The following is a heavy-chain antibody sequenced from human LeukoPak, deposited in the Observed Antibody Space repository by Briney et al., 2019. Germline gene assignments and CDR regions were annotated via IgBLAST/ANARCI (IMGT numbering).Heavy chain of an antibody. CDR1: GGSISSYY. J-gene: IGHJ4*02. V-gene: IGHV4-4*07. D-gene: IGHD5-12*01. CDR3: ARHPRQWLPQFDY. Sequence: SETLSLTCTVSGGSISSYYWSGIRQPAGKGLEWIGRIYNSGSTNYNPSLKSRVTMSVDTSKNQFSLKLSSVTAADTAVYCCARHPRQWLPQFDYWGQGTLVTVSS. CDR2: IYNSGST.